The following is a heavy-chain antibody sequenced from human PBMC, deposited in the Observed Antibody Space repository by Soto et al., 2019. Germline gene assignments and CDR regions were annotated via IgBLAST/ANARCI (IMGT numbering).Heavy chain of an antibody. V-gene: IGHV3-23*01. CDR1: GFTFTSYA. CDR2: ITAGGDNT. D-gene: IGHD3-9*01. Sequence: EVQLLESGGDLVQPGGSLRLSCAASGFTFTSYAMSWIRQAPGKGLEWVSAITAGGDNTYYADSVKGRFTISRDNSKNPLYLQMNRLRAEDTAFYYCTQDGGSRDWLTVNWGQGTLVTVSS. J-gene: IGHJ4*02. CDR3: TQDGGSRDWLTVN.